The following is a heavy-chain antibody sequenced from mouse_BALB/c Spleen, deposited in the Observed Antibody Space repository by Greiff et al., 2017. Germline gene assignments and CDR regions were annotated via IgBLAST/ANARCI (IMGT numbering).Heavy chain of an antibody. V-gene: IGHV5-17*02. CDR1: GFTFSSFG. J-gene: IGHJ3*01. CDR3: ARKGDYGSSAWFAY. D-gene: IGHD1-1*01. Sequence: EVQLVESGGGLVQPGGSRKLSCAASGFTFSSFGMHWVRQAPEKGLEWVAYISSGSSTIYYADTVKGRFTISRDNPKNTLFLQMTSLRSEDTAMYYCARKGDYGSSAWFAYWGQGTLVTVSA. CDR2: ISSGSSTI.